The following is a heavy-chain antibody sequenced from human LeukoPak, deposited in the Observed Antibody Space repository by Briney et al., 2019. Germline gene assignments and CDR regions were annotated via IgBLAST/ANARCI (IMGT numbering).Heavy chain of an antibody. D-gene: IGHD6-13*01. Sequence: GEIYHSGSTNYNPSLKSRVTVSMDKSKNPFSLKLTSVTAADTAVYYCARTSGGYSSSSDYWGQGTLVTVSS. CDR3: ARTSGGYSSSSDY. CDR2: IYHSGST. V-gene: IGHV4-4*02. J-gene: IGHJ4*02.